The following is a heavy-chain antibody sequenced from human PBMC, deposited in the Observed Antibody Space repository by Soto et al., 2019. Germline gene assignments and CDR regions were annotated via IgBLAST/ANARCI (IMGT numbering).Heavy chain of an antibody. CDR2: IIPIFGIG. CDR1: GGTFNRYA. CDR3: ARQRPTDGRWEFANYYGMDV. Sequence: GASVKVSCKASGGTFNRYAISWVRQAPGQGLEWMGGIIPIFGIGNDAQRFQGRVTITADESTGTAYMELSSLRSEDTAVYYCARQRPTDGRWEFANYYGMDVWGQGTPVTVSS. V-gene: IGHV1-69*13. J-gene: IGHJ6*02. D-gene: IGHD1-26*01.